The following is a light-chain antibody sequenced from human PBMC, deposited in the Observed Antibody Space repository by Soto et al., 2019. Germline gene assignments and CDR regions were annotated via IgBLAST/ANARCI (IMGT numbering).Light chain of an antibody. CDR3: QQYGTSEII. CDR1: QSIRSER. CDR2: GAS. J-gene: IGKJ5*01. V-gene: IGKV3-20*01. Sequence: EIVLTQSPDTLSLSPGERATLSCRASQSIRSERLAWYQQKPGQAPRLVIYGASTRATGIPARFSGSGSGTEFTLTISRLEPEDFAVFYCQQYGTSEIIFGQGTRLEIK.